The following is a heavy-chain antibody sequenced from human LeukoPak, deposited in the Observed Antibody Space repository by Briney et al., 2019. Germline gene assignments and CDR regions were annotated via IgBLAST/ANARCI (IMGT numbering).Heavy chain of an antibody. CDR3: VKDSGIAVAGTLGY. CDR1: GFTFSDYY. D-gene: IGHD6-19*01. Sequence: GGSLRLSCAASGFTFSDYYMSWIRQAPGKGLEWVSYISSSGSTIYYADSVKGRFTISRDNAKNSLYLQMNSLRAEDTALYYCVKDSGIAVAGTLGYWGQGTLVTVSS. J-gene: IGHJ4*02. V-gene: IGHV3-11*01. CDR2: ISSSGSTI.